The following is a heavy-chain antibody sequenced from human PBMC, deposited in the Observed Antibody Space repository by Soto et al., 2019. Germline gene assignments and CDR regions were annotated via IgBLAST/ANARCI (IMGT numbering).Heavy chain of an antibody. J-gene: IGHJ4*02. Sequence: PGGSLRLSCAASGFTFSSYGMHWVRQAPGKGLEWVAVISYDGSNKYYADSVKGRFTISRDNSKNTLYLQMNSLRAEDTAVYYCARAQQQPIDYWGQGTLVTVSS. CDR1: GFTFSSYG. CDR3: ARAQQQPIDY. D-gene: IGHD6-13*01. CDR2: ISYDGSNK. V-gene: IGHV3-30*19.